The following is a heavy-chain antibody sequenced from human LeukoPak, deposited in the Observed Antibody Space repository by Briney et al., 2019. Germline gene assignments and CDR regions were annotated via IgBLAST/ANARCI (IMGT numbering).Heavy chain of an antibody. CDR1: GGSISSGSYY. V-gene: IGHV4-61*02. D-gene: IGHD1-26*01. Sequence: SETLSPTCTVSGGSISSGSYYWSWIRQPAGKGLEWIGRIYTSGSTNYNPSLKSRVTISVDTSKNQFSLKLSSVTAADTVVYYCAAGSYGYWFFDLWGRGTLVTVSS. J-gene: IGHJ2*01. CDR3: AAGSYGYWFFDL. CDR2: IYTSGST.